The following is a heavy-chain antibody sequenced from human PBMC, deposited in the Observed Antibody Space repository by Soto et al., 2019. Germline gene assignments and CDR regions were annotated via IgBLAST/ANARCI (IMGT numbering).Heavy chain of an antibody. CDR2: ISASGGSA. CDR3: ASSSALWHGMDA. Sequence: GGSLRLSCAAPGFRFSSYGMSWVRQAPGQGPEWLSVISASGGSAYYADSVRGRFTISRDNSKNTLYLQMKSLGAEDTAVYYCASSSALWHGMDAWGQGTTVTVSS. CDR1: GFRFSSYG. J-gene: IGHJ6*02. D-gene: IGHD6-6*01. V-gene: IGHV3-23*01.